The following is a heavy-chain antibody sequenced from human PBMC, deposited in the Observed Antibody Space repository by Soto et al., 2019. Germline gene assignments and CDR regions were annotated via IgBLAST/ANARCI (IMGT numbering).Heavy chain of an antibody. CDR1: GFTFINHA. CDR3: TKEPLFGDNFN. Sequence: GGSLRLSCSASGFTFINHAMSWARQGPGKGLEWVSALSGHGGSTYYADSVKGRFTISRDNSKNMLYLQMNSLRAEDTAVYYCTKEPLFGDNFNWGQGTLVTVSS. D-gene: IGHD3-10*01. J-gene: IGHJ4*02. CDR2: LSGHGGST. V-gene: IGHV3-23*01.